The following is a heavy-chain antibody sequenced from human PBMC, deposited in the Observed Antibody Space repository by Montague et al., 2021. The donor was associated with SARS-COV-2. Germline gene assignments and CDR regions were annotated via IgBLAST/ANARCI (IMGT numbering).Heavy chain of an antibody. Sequence: SLRLSCAASGFTFSRHSMNWVRQASGKGLEWISYIHRDSSSILYADSVKGRFTISREDGKNSLFLQMNSLRADDTAVYYCASAESDWSSYWFDFWGQGTLVTVSS. J-gene: IGHJ4*02. CDR2: IHRDSSSI. D-gene: IGHD3-9*01. CDR3: ASAESDWSSYWFDF. CDR1: GFTFSRHS. V-gene: IGHV3-48*04.